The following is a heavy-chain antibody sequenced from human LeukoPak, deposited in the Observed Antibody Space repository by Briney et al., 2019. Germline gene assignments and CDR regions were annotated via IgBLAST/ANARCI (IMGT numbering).Heavy chain of an antibody. CDR3: AKERQQWLVRNDAFDI. CDR2: ISYDGSNK. V-gene: IGHV3-30-3*01. D-gene: IGHD6-19*01. J-gene: IGHJ3*02. Sequence: GGSLRLSCAASGFTFSSYAMHWVRQAPGKGLEWVAVISYDGSNKYYADSVKGRFTISRDNSKNTLYLQMNSLRAEDTAVYYCAKERQQWLVRNDAFDIWGQGTMVTVSS. CDR1: GFTFSSYA.